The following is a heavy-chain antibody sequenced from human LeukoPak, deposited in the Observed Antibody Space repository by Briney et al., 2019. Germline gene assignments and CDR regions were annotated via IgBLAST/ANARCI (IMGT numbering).Heavy chain of an antibody. V-gene: IGHV1-46*01. Sequence: EASVKVSCKASGYTFTSYYMHWVRQAPGQGLEWMGIINPSGGSTSYAQKFQGRVTMTRDMSTSTVYMELSSLRSEDTAVYYCARWRVPSSGFSPDAFDIWGQGTMVTVSS. CDR2: INPSGGST. CDR1: GYTFTSYY. D-gene: IGHD3-22*01. CDR3: ARWRVPSSGFSPDAFDI. J-gene: IGHJ3*02.